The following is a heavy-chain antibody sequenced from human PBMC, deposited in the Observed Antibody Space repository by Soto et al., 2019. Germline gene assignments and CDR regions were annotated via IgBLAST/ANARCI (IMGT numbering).Heavy chain of an antibody. CDR1: GFTVSSNY. CDR3: ARVSSRNSLYYYYMDV. V-gene: IGHV3-53*04. CDR2: IYSGGST. Sequence: GGSLRLSCAASGFTVSSNYMSWVRQAPGKGLEWVSVIYSGGSTYYADSVKGRFTISRHNSKNTLYLQMNSLRAEDTAVYYCARVSSRNSLYYYYMDVWGKGTTVIVSS. J-gene: IGHJ6*03. D-gene: IGHD1-7*01.